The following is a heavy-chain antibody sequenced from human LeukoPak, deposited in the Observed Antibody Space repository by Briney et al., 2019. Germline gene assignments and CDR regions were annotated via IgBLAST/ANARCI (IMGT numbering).Heavy chain of an antibody. CDR1: GFPLSSYG. CDR3: ANQRMYGGTFFDY. V-gene: IGHV3-23*01. CDR2: ISGSGGST. J-gene: IGHJ4*02. D-gene: IGHD4-23*01. Sequence: GGSLRLSCAASGFPLSSYGMSWVRQAPGKGLEWVSAISGSGGSTYYADSVKGRFTISRDNSKNTLYLQMNSLRAEDTAVYYCANQRMYGGTFFDYWGQGTLVTVSS.